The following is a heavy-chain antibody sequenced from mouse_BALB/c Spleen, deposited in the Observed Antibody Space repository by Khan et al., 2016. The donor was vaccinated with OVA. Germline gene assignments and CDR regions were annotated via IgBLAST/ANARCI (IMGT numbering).Heavy chain of an antibody. D-gene: IGHD2-10*02. V-gene: IGHV1S81*02. CDR1: GYAFTSYW. CDR2: INPSNGRT. J-gene: IGHJ3*01. CDR3: GRGGYGSLAY. Sequence: QVQLKQSGAEPVKPGASLNLSCKASGYAFTSYWMHWVKQRPGQGLEWIGYINPSNGRTDQNEKFKRNATLTVDKSSSTVYMQLSSLTSEDSAVYYCGRGGYGSLAYWGQGTLVTVSA.